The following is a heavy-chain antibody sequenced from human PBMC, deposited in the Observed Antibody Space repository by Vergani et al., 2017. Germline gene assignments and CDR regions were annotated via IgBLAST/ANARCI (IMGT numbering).Heavy chain of an antibody. Sequence: EVQLVESGGGLVQPGGSLRLSCAASGFTFSSYSMNWVRQAPGKGLEWVSYISSSSSTIYYADSVKGRFTISRDNAKNSLYLQMSSLRAEDTAVYYCAGGWSSTSCYYYYYGMDVWGQGTTVTVSS. CDR1: GFTFSSYS. D-gene: IGHD2-2*01. V-gene: IGHV3-48*01. J-gene: IGHJ6*02. CDR3: AGGWSSTSCYYYYYGMDV. CDR2: ISSSSSTI.